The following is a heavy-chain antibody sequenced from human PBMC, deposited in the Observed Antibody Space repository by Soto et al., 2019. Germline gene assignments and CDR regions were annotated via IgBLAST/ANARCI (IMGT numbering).Heavy chain of an antibody. CDR2: INHSGST. V-gene: IGHV4-34*01. CDR1: GGSFSGYY. J-gene: IGHJ6*02. Sequence: SETLSLTXAVYGGSFSGYYWSWIRQPPGKGLEWIGEINHSGSTNYNPSLKSRVTISVDTSKNQFSLKLSSVTAADTAVYYCARGQFGYGGNSDYYYYGMDVWGQGTTVTVSS. CDR3: ARGQFGYGGNSDYYYYGMDV. D-gene: IGHD4-17*01.